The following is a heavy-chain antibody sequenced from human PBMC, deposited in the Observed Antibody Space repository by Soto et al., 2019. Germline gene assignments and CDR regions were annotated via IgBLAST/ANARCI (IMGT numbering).Heavy chain of an antibody. Sequence: EVQLLESGGGLVQPGGSLRLSCAASGFTFSSYAMSWVRRAAGKGLEWVSGISGSGGSTYYADSVKGRFTLSRDNCNNKRYLQMNRLSAECSAVYYCSKDPIGVVPPRQFDYWGQGTLDTVYS. CDR3: SKDPIGVVPPRQFDY. CDR1: GFTFSSYA. J-gene: IGHJ4*02. V-gene: IGHV3-23*01. CDR2: ISGSGGST. D-gene: IGHD3-22*01.